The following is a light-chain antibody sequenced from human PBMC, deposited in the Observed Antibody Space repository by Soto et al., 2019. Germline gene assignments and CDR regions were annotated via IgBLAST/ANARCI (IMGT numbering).Light chain of an antibody. V-gene: IGKV1-5*01. Sequence: DVQMTQSPYTLSASVGDRVTITCRASQSISSRLAWYQQKPGKAPNLLIYDASSLQGGVPSRFSGSRSGADFTLTISGLQPDDFATYYCQQYNSYPYTFGQGTKVDIK. CDR3: QQYNSYPYT. J-gene: IGKJ2*01. CDR1: QSISSR. CDR2: DAS.